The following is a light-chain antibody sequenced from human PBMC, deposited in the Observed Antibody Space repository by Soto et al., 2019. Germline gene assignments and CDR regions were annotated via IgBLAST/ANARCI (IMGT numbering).Light chain of an antibody. Sequence: QAVVTQPPSVSGAPGQRVIISCSGSGSNIGAGYDVHWYQQVPGTAPKLLVYGNSNRPLGVPDRFSGSGSNSGTSASLAITGLQAEDEADYYCQSFDSSLNGYVFGTGTKLTVL. J-gene: IGLJ1*01. CDR3: QSFDSSLNGYV. CDR2: GNS. CDR1: GSNIGAGYD. V-gene: IGLV1-40*01.